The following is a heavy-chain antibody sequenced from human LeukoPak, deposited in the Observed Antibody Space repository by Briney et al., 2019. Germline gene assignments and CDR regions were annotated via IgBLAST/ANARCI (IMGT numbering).Heavy chain of an antibody. J-gene: IGHJ4*02. CDR3: ATAPYYYDSSGYYYG. CDR2: FDPEDGET. CDR1: GYTFSFYG. D-gene: IGHD3-22*01. Sequence: ASVKVSCKASGYTFSFYGISWVRQAPGKGLEWMGGFDPEDGETIYAQKFQGRVTMTEDTSTDTAYMELSSLRSEDTAVYYCATAPYYYDSSGYYYGWGQGTLVTVSS. V-gene: IGHV1-24*01.